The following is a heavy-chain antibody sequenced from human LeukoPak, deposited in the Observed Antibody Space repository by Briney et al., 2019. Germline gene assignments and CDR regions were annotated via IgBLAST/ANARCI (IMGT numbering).Heavy chain of an antibody. CDR1: GGTFSSYA. J-gene: IGHJ4*02. D-gene: IGHD6-13*01. CDR3: ARDTALITTPGGPDF. V-gene: IGHV1-18*01. CDR2: ISAYNRNT. Sequence: GSSVKVSCKASGGTFSSYAISWVRQAPGHGLEWMGWISAYNRNTNYAQSLQGRVIMTTDKSTSTAYMELTSLTSDDTAMYYCARDTALITTPGGPDFWGQGTLVTVSS.